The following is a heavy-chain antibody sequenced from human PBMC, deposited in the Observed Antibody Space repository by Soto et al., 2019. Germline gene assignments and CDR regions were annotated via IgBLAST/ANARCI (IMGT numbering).Heavy chain of an antibody. J-gene: IGHJ3*02. CDR1: GGPISSGDYS. Sequence: PSETLSLTCAVSGGPISSGDYSWSWIRQAPGKGLEWIGYMYSIGSTYYNPSLNSRATISVDRSNNQLSLTLSSVTAADTAVYYCARGELGTAGDTFNIWGQGTMVTVSS. V-gene: IGHV4-30-2*01. CDR3: ARGELGTAGDTFNI. CDR2: MYSIGST. D-gene: IGHD1-7*01.